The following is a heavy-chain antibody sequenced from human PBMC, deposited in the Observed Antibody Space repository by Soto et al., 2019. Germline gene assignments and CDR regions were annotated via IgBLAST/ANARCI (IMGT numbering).Heavy chain of an antibody. CDR3: ASVGYCSTTTCPPA. V-gene: IGHV3-53*01. D-gene: IGHD2-2*01. CDR2: IYRGGNT. CDR1: WLTVITNY. Sequence: PGGSLRLSCAASWLTVITNYMTWVRQAPGKGLEWVSVIYRGGNTYHADSVQGRLSISRDNSKNTVDLQMNNLRAKDTAMYYCASVGYCSTTTCPPAWGQGTLVTVSS. J-gene: IGHJ4*02.